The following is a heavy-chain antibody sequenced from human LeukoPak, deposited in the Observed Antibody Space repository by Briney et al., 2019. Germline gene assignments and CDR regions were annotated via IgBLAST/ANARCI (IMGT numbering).Heavy chain of an antibody. D-gene: IGHD6-19*01. CDR2: ISGSGGST. J-gene: IGHJ3*02. V-gene: IGHV3-23*01. CDR3: AKVDRDSSGWFSGSYAFDI. CDR1: GFTFSSYA. Sequence: GGSLRLSCAASGFTFSSYAMSWVRQAPGKGLEWVSAISGSGGSTYYADSVKGRFTISRDNSKNTLYLQMYSLRAEDTAVYYCAKVDRDSSGWFSGSYAFDIWGQGTMVTVSS.